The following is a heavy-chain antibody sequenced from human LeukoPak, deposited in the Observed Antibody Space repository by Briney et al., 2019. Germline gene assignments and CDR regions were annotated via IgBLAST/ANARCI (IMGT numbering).Heavy chain of an antibody. CDR2: IKQDVSEK. Sequence: EWVANIKQDVSEKYYVDSVKGRFTISRDNAKNSLYLQMNSLRAKDTAVYYCARDRYDSIYWGQGTLVTVSS. J-gene: IGHJ4*02. D-gene: IGHD3-22*01. CDR3: ARDRYDSIY. V-gene: IGHV3-7*01.